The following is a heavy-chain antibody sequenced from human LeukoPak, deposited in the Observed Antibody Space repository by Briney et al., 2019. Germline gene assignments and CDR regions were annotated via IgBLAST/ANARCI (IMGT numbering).Heavy chain of an antibody. Sequence: PGGSLRLSCAASGFTFSTYSMSWVRQAPGKGLKWVSYISSISGIIYYADSVKGRFTISRDNARNSLYLQMNSLRAEDTAVYYCTRSRPGTEAGQPNFDYWGQGTLVTVSS. CDR3: TRSRPGTEAGQPNFDY. CDR2: ISSISGII. J-gene: IGHJ4*02. V-gene: IGHV3-48*01. D-gene: IGHD6-13*01. CDR1: GFTFSTYS.